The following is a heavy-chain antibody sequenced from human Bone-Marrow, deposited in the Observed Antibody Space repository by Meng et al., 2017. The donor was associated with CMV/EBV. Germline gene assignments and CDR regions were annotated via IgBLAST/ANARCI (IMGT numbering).Heavy chain of an antibody. CDR3: ARGGCRFLDY. V-gene: IGHV3-66*03. D-gene: IGHD3-3*01. Sequence: GESLKISCAASGFTVSSNYMSWVRQAPGKGLEWVSVIYSCGSTYYADSVKGRFTISRDNSKNTLYLQMNSLRAEDTAVDDCARGGCRFLDYWGQGTLVTVSS. J-gene: IGHJ4*02. CDR2: IYSCGST. CDR1: GFTVSSNY.